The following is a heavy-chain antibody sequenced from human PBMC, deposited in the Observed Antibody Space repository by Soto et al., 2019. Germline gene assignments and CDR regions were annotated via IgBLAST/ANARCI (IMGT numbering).Heavy chain of an antibody. D-gene: IGHD3-3*01. J-gene: IGHJ6*03. CDR1: GFTFSSYA. Sequence: GGSLRLSCAASGFTFSSYAMSWVRQAPGKGLEWVSAIGGSGGSTYYADSVKGRFTISRDNSKNTLYLQMNSLRAEDTAVYYCAKGSLEAGYYYYYMDVWGKGTTVTVSS. V-gene: IGHV3-23*01. CDR2: IGGSGGST. CDR3: AKGSLEAGYYYYYMDV.